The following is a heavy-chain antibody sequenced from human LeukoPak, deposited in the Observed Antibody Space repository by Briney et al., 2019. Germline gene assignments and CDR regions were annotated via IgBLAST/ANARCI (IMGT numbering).Heavy chain of an antibody. CDR3: SGPYGGNSEFSFGY. D-gene: IGHD4-23*01. CDR2: INHSGGT. Sequence: SETLSLTCTVYDESFTVYYWSWIRQPPGKGLEWIGEINHSGGTTYYPPLKSRVATSSEATTNQSSFKWSSVTSADTAGYYCSGPYGGNSEFSFGYWGQGTLVSVSS. J-gene: IGHJ4*02. V-gene: IGHV4-34*01. CDR1: DESFTVYY.